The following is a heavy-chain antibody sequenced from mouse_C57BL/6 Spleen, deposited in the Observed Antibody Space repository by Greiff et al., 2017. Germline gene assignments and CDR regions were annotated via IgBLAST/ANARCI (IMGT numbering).Heavy chain of an antibody. Sequence: QVQLQQSGPELVKPGASVKISCKASGYAFSSSWMNWVKQRPGKGLEWIGRIYPGDGDTNYNGKFKGKATLTADTSSSTAYMQLSSLTSEYSAVYFCALTGTLFAYWGQGTLVTVSA. CDR3: ALTGTLFAY. J-gene: IGHJ3*01. D-gene: IGHD4-1*01. CDR1: GYAFSSSW. CDR2: IYPGDGDT. V-gene: IGHV1-82*01.